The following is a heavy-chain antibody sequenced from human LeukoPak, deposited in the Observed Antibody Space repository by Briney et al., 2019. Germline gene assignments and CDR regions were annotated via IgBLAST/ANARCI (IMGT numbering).Heavy chain of an antibody. CDR2: IIHILGIA. J-gene: IGHJ6*02. Sequence: SAKVSCKASGGTFSSYAISWVRQAPGQRLEWMGRIIHILGIANYAQKFQGRVTITADKSTSTAYMELSSLRSEDTAVYYCARDRYCSGGSCYSYYYGMDVWGQGTTVTVSS. CDR3: ARDRYCSGGSCYSYYYGMDV. CDR1: GGTFSSYA. V-gene: IGHV1-69*04. D-gene: IGHD2-15*01.